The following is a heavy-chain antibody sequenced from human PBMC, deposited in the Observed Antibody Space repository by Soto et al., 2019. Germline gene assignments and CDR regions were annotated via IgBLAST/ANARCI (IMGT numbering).Heavy chain of an antibody. CDR2: ISAYNGNT. V-gene: IGHV1-18*01. CDR1: GYTFTIYG. Sequence: GASVKVSCKASGYTFTIYGSSWVRQAPGQGLEWMGWISAYNGNTNYAQKLQGRVNMTTDTSTSTAYMELRSLRSDDTAVYYCARDFGNYDYIWGSYRPGVFDYWGQGNLVTVSS. J-gene: IGHJ4*02. CDR3: ARDFGNYDYIWGSYRPGVFDY. D-gene: IGHD3-16*02.